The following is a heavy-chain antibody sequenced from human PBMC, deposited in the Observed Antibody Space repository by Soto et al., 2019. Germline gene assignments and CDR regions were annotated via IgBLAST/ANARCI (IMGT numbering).Heavy chain of an antibody. V-gene: IGHV3-74*01. Sequence: GGSLRLSCAASGFTFSRYWTHWVRQAPGKGLVWVSRINSDGSTTNYADSVKVRFTISRENAKNTLYLQMNSLRAEDTAVYYGVRGGDYARNNFHXWGQATPVTVSX. CDR1: GFTFSRYW. CDR2: INSDGSTT. J-gene: IGHJ4*02. CDR3: VRGGDYARNNFHX. D-gene: IGHD3-16*01.